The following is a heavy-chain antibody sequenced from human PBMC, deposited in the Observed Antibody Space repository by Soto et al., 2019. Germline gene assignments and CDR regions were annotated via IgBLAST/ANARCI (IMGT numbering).Heavy chain of an antibody. CDR2: ISGSGGST. Sequence: GGSLRLSCAASGFTFSSYAMSWVRPAPGKGLEWVSAISGSGGSTYYADSVKGRFTTSRDNSKNTLYLQMNSLRAEDTAVYYCAKGSPGYSSGWTPFDYWGQGTLVTVSS. J-gene: IGHJ4*02. CDR1: GFTFSSYA. CDR3: AKGSPGYSSGWTPFDY. V-gene: IGHV3-23*01. D-gene: IGHD6-19*01.